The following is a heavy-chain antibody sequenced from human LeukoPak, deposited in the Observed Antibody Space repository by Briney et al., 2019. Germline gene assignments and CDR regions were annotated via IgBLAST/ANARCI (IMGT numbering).Heavy chain of an antibody. V-gene: IGHV4-61*01. CDR1: GGSVSSGSYY. CDR3: ARGFGDWGLSWFDP. D-gene: IGHD3-10*01. Sequence: PSETLSLTCTVSGGSVSSGSYYWSGMRQPPGKGLEWIGYIYYSGSAKYNPSLKSRVTISVDTPKNQFSLKLTSVTAADTAVYYCARGFGDWGLSWFDPWGQGTLVTVSS. J-gene: IGHJ5*02. CDR2: IYYSGSA.